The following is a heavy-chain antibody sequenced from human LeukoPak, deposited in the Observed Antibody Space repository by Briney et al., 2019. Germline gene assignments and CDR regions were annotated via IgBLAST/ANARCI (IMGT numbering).Heavy chain of an antibody. D-gene: IGHD6-13*01. CDR3: ARGIGSDAFDI. CDR1: GYTFTGYY. CDR2: INPNSGGT. J-gene: IGHJ3*02. Sequence: ASVKVSCKASGYTFTGYYMHWVRQAPGQGLEWMGRINPNSGGTNYAQKFQGRVTMTRDTSTSTVYMELSSLRSEDTAVYYCARGIGSDAFDIWGQGTMVTVSS. V-gene: IGHV1-2*06.